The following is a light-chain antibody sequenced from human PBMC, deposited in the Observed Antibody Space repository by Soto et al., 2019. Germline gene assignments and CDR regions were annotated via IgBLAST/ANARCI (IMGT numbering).Light chain of an antibody. Sequence: QAVLTQPASVSGSPGQSITISCTGTSSDVGSYNLVSWYQQHPGKAPKLMIYEGSKRPSGVSNRFSGSKSGNTASLTISGLQAEDEADYYCCSYAGSSTFDVVVGGGTKLTVL. CDR3: CSYAGSSTFDVV. J-gene: IGLJ2*01. CDR1: SSDVGSYNL. V-gene: IGLV2-23*03. CDR2: EGS.